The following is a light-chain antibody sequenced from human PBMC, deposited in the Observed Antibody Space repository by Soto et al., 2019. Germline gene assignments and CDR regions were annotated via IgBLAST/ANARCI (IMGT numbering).Light chain of an antibody. CDR3: NQHSNWPPWT. CDR1: ENVRTF. V-gene: IGKV3-11*01. Sequence: EVVLTQSPATLSLSPGERATLSCRASENVRTFVDWYQQKPGQAPRLLIYGASNRATGIPARFSGSGSGTDFTLTISDLEPEDCAVYYCNQHSNWPPWTFGQGTRVEIQ. CDR2: GAS. J-gene: IGKJ1*01.